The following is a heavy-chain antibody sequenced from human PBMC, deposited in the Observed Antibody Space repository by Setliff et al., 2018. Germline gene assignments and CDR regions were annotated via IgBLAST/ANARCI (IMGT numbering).Heavy chain of an antibody. V-gene: IGHV1-69*13. Sequence: SVKVSCKASGGTFSSYAISWVRQAPGQGLEWMGGIIPIFGTANYAQKFQGRVTITADESTSTAYMELGSLRSEDTAVYYCARGATMVRGVIIYYYYYGMDVWGQGTTVTVSS. CDR2: IIPIFGTA. CDR3: ARGATMVRGVIIYYYYYGMDV. CDR1: GGTFSSYA. J-gene: IGHJ6*02. D-gene: IGHD3-10*01.